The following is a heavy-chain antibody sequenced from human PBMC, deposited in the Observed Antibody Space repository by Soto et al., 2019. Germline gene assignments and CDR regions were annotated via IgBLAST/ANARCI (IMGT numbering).Heavy chain of an antibody. D-gene: IGHD3-22*01. CDR3: ARAYHPYYDSSGLFDP. J-gene: IGHJ5*02. Sequence: GGSLRLSCAASGFTLSSYEMNWVRQAPGKGLEWVSYISSSGSTIYYADSVKGRFTISRDNAKNSLYLQMNSLRAEDTAVYYCARAYHPYYDSSGLFDPWGQGTLVTVSS. V-gene: IGHV3-48*03. CDR2: ISSSGSTI. CDR1: GFTLSSYE.